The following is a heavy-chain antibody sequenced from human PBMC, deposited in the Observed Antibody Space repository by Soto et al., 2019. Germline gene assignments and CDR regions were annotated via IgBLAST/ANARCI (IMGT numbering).Heavy chain of an antibody. CDR3: ARGWAGSAYGDYYYYYGMDV. CDR2: INHSGST. CDR1: GGSFSGYY. V-gene: IGHV4-34*01. J-gene: IGHJ6*02. Sequence: SETLSLTCAVYGGSFSGYYWSWIRQPPGKGLEWIGEINHSGSTNYNPSLKSRVTISVDTSKNQFSLKLSSVTAADTAVYYCARGWAGSAYGDYYYYYGMDVWGQGTTVTVS. D-gene: IGHD4-17*01.